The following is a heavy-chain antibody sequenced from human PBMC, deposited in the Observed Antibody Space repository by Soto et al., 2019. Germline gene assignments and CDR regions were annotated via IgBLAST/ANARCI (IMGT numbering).Heavy chain of an antibody. Sequence: GGSLRLSCAASGFTFSDYYMSWIRQAPGKGLEWVSYISSSGSTIYYADSVKGRFTISRDKSKNSLYLQMNSLRAEDTALYYCATEYGNSYWYFDYWGHGTLVPVSS. D-gene: IGHD2-8*02. J-gene: IGHJ4*03. CDR2: ISSSGSTI. V-gene: IGHV3-11*04. CDR1: GFTFSDYY. CDR3: ATEYGNSYWYFDY.